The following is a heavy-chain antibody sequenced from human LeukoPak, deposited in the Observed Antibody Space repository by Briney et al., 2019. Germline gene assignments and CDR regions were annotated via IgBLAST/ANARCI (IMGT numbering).Heavy chain of an antibody. CDR1: GFTFTDFG. Sequence: GGSLRLSCAASGFTFTDFGMHWVRQAPGKGLDWVSHIRRDGRSKFYAESVKGRFTISRDTPKNTLYLQMNSLRAEDTAVYYCAKDRDDYGDDCWGQGILVTVST. J-gene: IGHJ4*02. D-gene: IGHD4-17*01. V-gene: IGHV3-30*02. CDR2: IRRDGRSK. CDR3: AKDRDDYGDDC.